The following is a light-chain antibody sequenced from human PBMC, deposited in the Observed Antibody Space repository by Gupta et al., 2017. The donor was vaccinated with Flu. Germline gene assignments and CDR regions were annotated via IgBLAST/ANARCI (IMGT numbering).Light chain of an antibody. J-gene: IGKJ4*01. CDR3: MQTLQTPRT. Sequence: EIVMTQSPLSLPVTPGEPASISCKSNQSLLNGDGYHYLDWYLQRPGQSPQVLIYLGSYRASGVPDRFSGSGSGTDFTLKISRVEAEDVGVYYCMQTLQTPRTFGGGTKVDIK. CDR2: LGS. CDR1: QSLLNGDGYHY. V-gene: IGKV2-28*01.